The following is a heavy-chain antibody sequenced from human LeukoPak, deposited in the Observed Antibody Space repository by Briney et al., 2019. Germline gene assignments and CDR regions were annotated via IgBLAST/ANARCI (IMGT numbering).Heavy chain of an antibody. J-gene: IGHJ3*02. D-gene: IGHD2-15*01. CDR2: MNHNGGNT. V-gene: IGHV1-8*01. Sequence: ASVKVTCKASGYTFTSYDINWVRPPTGRGLEWMGWMNHNGGNTGYAQKFQGRVTMTRNTSISTAYMELSSLRSENTAVYYGAGSPRGYCSGGSCPRAAFDIGGQGTMVTVSS. CDR3: AGSPRGYCSGGSCPRAAFDI. CDR1: GYTFTSYD.